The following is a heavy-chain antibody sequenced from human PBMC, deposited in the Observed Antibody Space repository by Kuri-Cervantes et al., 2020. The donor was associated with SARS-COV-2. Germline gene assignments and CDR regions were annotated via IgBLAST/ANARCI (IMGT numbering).Heavy chain of an antibody. V-gene: IGHV3-66*02. Sequence: GESLKISCAASGFIVSSSYMSWVRQAPGKGLEWVSIIYAGGGTYYADSVKGQFTISRDISKNTLFLQMSGLRAEDTAVYFCVTRGGSEAFDVWGQGTMVTVSS. CDR3: VTRGGSEAFDV. J-gene: IGHJ3*01. D-gene: IGHD1-1*01. CDR2: IYAGGGT. CDR1: GFIVSSSY.